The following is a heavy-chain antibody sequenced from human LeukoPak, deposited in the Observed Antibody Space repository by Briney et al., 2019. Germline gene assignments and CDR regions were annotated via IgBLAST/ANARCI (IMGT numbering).Heavy chain of an antibody. V-gene: IGHV3-48*02. Sequence: GGSLRLSCAASGFTFSSYGMNWVRQAPGQGLEWVSYISSTSGTIYYADSVKGRFTISRDNARTSLYLQMDSLRDEDTAVYYCARDLWGTSGYRFDYWGQGTLVTVSS. J-gene: IGHJ4*02. CDR3: ARDLWGTSGYRFDY. CDR1: GFTFSSYG. D-gene: IGHD3-22*01. CDR2: ISSTSGTI.